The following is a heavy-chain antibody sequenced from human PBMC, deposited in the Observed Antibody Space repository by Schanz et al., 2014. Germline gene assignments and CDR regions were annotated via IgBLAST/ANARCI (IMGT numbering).Heavy chain of an antibody. Sequence: QVPLVQSGSEVKKPGSSVKVSCTASGGTFSSYAFSWVRQAPGQGLEWMGKIIPILGMENYAQKFQGRVTITADISTSTAYRDLSSLRSDDTAVYYCARDIQYHYDTSGPVGAFDIWGQGTVVTVSS. CDR2: IIPILGME. CDR1: GGTFSSYA. J-gene: IGHJ3*02. CDR3: ARDIQYHYDTSGPVGAFDI. D-gene: IGHD3-22*01. V-gene: IGHV1-69*04.